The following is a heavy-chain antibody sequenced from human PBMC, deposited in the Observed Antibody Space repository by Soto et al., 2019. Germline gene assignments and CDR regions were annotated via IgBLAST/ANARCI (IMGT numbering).Heavy chain of an antibody. CDR3: ARDYGEYYYYMDV. J-gene: IGHJ6*03. Sequence: GGSLRLSCAASGFTFSSYGMHWVRQAPGKGLEWVAVIWYDGSNKYYADSVKGRFTISRDNSKNTLYLQMNSLRADDTAVYYCARDYGEYYYYMDVWGKGTTVTVSS. CDR2: IWYDGSNK. CDR1: GFTFSSYG. D-gene: IGHD4-17*01. V-gene: IGHV3-33*01.